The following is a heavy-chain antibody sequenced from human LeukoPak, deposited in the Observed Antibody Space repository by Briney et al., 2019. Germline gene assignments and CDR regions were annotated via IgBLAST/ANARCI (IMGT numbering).Heavy chain of an antibody. CDR1: GFTFDDYA. Sequence: PGRSLRLSCADSGFTFDDYAMHWVRQAPGKGLEWVSGISWNSGSIGYADSVKGRFTISRDNAKNSLYLQMNSLRAEDMALYYCAKDFGPEGGIAAAATPFDYWGQGTLVTVSS. CDR3: AKDFGPEGGIAAAATPFDY. CDR2: ISWNSGSI. V-gene: IGHV3-9*03. J-gene: IGHJ4*02. D-gene: IGHD6-13*01.